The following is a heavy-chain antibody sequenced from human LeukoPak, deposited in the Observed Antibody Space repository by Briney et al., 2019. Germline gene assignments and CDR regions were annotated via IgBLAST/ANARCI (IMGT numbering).Heavy chain of an antibody. V-gene: IGHV3-7*01. D-gene: IGHD1-26*01. CDR1: GFTFSSYW. J-gene: IGHJ4*02. CDR3: ARDSAELDY. CDR2: IKQDGSEK. Sequence: PGGSLRLSCAASGFTFSSYWMSWVRQAPGKGLEWVANIKQDGSEKYYVDSVKGRFTISRDNAKNSLYLQMSSLTAEDTALYYCARDSAELDYWGQGTLVTVSS.